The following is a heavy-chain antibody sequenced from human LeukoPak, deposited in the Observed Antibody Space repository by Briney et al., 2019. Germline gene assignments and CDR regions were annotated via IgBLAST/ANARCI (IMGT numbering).Heavy chain of an antibody. Sequence: GGSLRLSCAASGFTFSSYAMSWVRQAPGKGLEWVSAISGSGGSTYYAGSVKGRFTISRDNSKNTLYLQMNSLRAEDTAVYYCANTGYSSGWYPALNWFDPWGQGTLVTVSS. CDR2: ISGSGGST. CDR3: ANTGYSSGWYPALNWFDP. V-gene: IGHV3-23*01. CDR1: GFTFSSYA. J-gene: IGHJ5*02. D-gene: IGHD6-19*01.